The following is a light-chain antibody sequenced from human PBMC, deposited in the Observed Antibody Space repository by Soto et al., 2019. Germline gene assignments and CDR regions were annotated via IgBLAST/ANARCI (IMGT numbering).Light chain of an antibody. CDR1: QGISAY. CDR3: QKYTGAPWT. Sequence: DIQMTQSPSSLSASVGDRVTITCRASQGISAYLAWYQQKPGKVPKLLIHSASTLQSGVPSRFSGSGSGTDFTLTISSLQPEDVATYYCQKYTGAPWTFGQGTKVEIK. CDR2: SAS. J-gene: IGKJ1*01. V-gene: IGKV1-27*01.